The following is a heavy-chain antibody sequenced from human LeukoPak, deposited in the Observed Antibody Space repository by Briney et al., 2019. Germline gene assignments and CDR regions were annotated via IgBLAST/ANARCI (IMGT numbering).Heavy chain of an antibody. CDR1: GGTFSSYA. J-gene: IGHJ4*02. D-gene: IGHD2-2*02. CDR2: IIPILGIA. V-gene: IGHV1-69*04. Sequence: GASVKVSCKASGGTFSSYAISWVRQAPGQGLEWMGRIIPILGIANYAQKFQGRVTITADKSTSTAYMELSSLRSEDTAVYYCASHIGYCSSTSCYTTGVYYFDYWGQGTLVTVSS. CDR3: ASHIGYCSSTSCYTTGVYYFDY.